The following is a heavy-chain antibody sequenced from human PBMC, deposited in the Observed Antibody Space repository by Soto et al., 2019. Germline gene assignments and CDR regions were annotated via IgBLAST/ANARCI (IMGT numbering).Heavy chain of an antibody. CDR1: GFTFSSYA. CDR2: LSGSGGST. V-gene: IGHV3-23*01. CDR3: TKNIGASGTNYYGMDV. J-gene: IGHJ6*02. D-gene: IGHD6-13*01. Sequence: EVQLLESGGGLVQPGGSLRLSCAASGFTFSSYAMNWVRQAPGKGLERVSTLSGSGGSTYYADSVKGRFTISRDNSKNTLYLQMNSLRAEDTAVYSCTKNIGASGTNYYGMDVWGQGTTVTVSS.